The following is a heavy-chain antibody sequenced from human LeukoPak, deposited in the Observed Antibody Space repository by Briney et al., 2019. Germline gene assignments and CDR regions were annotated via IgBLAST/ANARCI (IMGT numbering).Heavy chain of an antibody. CDR3: AWGGRGGCFDY. V-gene: IGHV3-74*01. CDR1: GCTFSTHW. D-gene: IGHD3-16*01. Sequence: PGGSLRLSCAASGCTFSTHWMHWVRHAPGKGLEWVSRINNDGGTTSYADSVKGRFTISSDNAKNTLYLQMNSLTTEATEVYYCAWGGRGGCFDYWGRGTLVTVSS. J-gene: IGHJ4*02. CDR2: INNDGGTT.